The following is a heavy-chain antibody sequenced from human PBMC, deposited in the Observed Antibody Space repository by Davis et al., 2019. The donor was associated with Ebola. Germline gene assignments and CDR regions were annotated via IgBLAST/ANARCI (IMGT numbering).Heavy chain of an antibody. CDR3: ARDLGRKQSKYCNFGY. Sequence: GESLKISCAASGFTFSSYGMHWVRQAPGKGLEWVAVIWYDGSTKYYADSVKGRFTISRDNSKNTRYLQMNSLRAEDTAVYYCARDLGRKQSKYCNFGYWGQGTLVTVSS. V-gene: IGHV3-33*01. J-gene: IGHJ4*02. CDR2: IWYDGSTK. CDR1: GFTFSSYG. D-gene: IGHD2/OR15-2a*01.